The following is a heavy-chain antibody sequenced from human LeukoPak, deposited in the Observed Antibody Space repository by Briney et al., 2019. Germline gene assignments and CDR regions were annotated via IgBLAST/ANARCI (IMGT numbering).Heavy chain of an antibody. CDR1: GYTFTGYY. V-gene: IGHV7-4-1*02. CDR3: ATSLGAGSDAFAL. CDR2: INTNTGHP. J-gene: IGHJ3*01. D-gene: IGHD1-1*01. Sequence: ASVKVSCKASGYTFTGYYMHWVRQTPGQGLEWMGWINTNTGHPTYGQGFTARFVFSLDTSVSTAFLQISTLKPADTAIYYCATSLGAGSDAFALWGQGTMVTVSS.